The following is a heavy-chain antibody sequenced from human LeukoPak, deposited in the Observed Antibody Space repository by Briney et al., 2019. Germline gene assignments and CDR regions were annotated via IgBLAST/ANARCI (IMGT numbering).Heavy chain of an antibody. J-gene: IGHJ4*02. CDR2: ISGSGVRK. Sequence: GGSLRLSCAASGFTFSSYAMSWVRQGPGKGLDWVSAISGSGVRKYYEDSAKGQFHIHRENPKNPLYLQMNRQRAEEQAVYFCAKSDYDFWSGYYTGIPFFDYWGQGTLVTVSS. V-gene: IGHV3-23*01. D-gene: IGHD3-3*01. CDR3: AKSDYDFWSGYYTGIPFFDY. CDR1: GFTFSSYA.